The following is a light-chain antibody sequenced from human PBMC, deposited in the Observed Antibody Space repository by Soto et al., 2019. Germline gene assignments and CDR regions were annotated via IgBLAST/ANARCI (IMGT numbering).Light chain of an antibody. CDR2: NTN. CDR1: SGSVSTSYY. CDR3: VLYMGSGIWV. J-gene: IGLJ3*02. V-gene: IGLV8-61*01. Sequence: QTVVTQEPSFSVSPGGTVTLTCGLTSGSVSTSYYPSWYQQTPGQAPRTLIYNTNTRSSGVPDRFSGFILVNKAALTITGAQADDECDYYCVLYMGSGIWVFGGGTKLTVL.